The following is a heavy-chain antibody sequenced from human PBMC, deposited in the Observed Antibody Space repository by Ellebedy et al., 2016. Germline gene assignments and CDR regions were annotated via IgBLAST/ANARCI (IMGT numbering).Heavy chain of an antibody. Sequence: GSLRLSCTVSGGSISSYYWSWIRQPPGKGLEWIGEINHSGSTNYNPSLKSRVTISVDTSKNQFSLKLSSVTAADTAVYYCARRGGVVVTSKNWFDPWGQGTLVTVSS. J-gene: IGHJ5*02. D-gene: IGHD2-21*02. CDR2: INHSGST. CDR3: ARRGGVVVTSKNWFDP. CDR1: GGSISSYY. V-gene: IGHV4-34*01.